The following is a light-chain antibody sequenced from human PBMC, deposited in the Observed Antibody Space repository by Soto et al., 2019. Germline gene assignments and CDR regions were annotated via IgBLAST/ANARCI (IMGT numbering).Light chain of an antibody. CDR3: QQYNNWPAIT. CDR2: YVS. Sequence: ELVMTQSPATLSVSPGEGATLSCRASQSVRSNLAWYQQKPGQAPRLLIYYVSTRATGIPARFSGSGSGTEFTLTISSLQSEDFAVYYCQQYNNWPAITFGQGTRLEIK. J-gene: IGKJ5*01. CDR1: QSVRSN. V-gene: IGKV3D-15*01.